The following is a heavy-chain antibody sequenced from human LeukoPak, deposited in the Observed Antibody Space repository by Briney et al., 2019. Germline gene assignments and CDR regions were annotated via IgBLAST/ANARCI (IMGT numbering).Heavy chain of an antibody. J-gene: IGHJ4*02. Sequence: PGGSLRLSCAASGFTFSGSAMHWVRQASGKGLEWVGRIRSKANSYATAYAASVKGRFTISRDDSKNTAYLQMNSLKTEDTAVYYCTSPYYYDSSGYYYPDYWGQGTLVTVSS. D-gene: IGHD3-22*01. CDR1: GFTFSGSA. CDR2: IRSKANSYAT. V-gene: IGHV3-73*01. CDR3: TSPYYYDSSGYYYPDY.